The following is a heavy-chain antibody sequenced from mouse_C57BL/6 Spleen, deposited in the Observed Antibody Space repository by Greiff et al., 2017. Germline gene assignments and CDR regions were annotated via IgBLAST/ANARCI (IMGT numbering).Heavy chain of an antibody. CDR3: ARGTYYSNYDWYFDV. CDR2: IDPNSGGT. J-gene: IGHJ1*03. Sequence: QVQLKESGAELVRPGASVKLSCKASGYTFTSYWMHWVKQRPGRGLEWIGRIDPNSGGTKYNEKFKSKATLTVDKPSSTAYMQLSSLTSEDSAVYYCARGTYYSNYDWYFDVWGTGTTVTVSS. CDR1: GYTFTSYW. V-gene: IGHV1-72*01. D-gene: IGHD2-5*01.